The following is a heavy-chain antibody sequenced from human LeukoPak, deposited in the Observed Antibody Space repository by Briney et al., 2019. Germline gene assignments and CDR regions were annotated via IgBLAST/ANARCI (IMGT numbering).Heavy chain of an antibody. V-gene: IGHV1-2*06. J-gene: IGHJ6*02. CDR3: ARGDHFGLDV. CDR2: IRPNSGGT. CDR1: GYTFTGYN. Sequence: ASVKVSCKASGYTFTGYNIHWVRQAPGQGLEWMGRIRPNSGGTDYAQKFQGRVTMTGDTSVSTAYTDLSRLRSDGTAVYYCARGDHFGLDVWGQGTTVIVSS.